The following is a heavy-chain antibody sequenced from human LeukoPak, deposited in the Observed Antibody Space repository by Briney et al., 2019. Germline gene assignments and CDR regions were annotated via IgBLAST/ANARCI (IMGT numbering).Heavy chain of an antibody. V-gene: IGHV1-18*01. CDR2: ISAYNGNT. CDR1: GYTFTSYG. Sequence: ASVKVSCKASGYTFTSYGISWVRQAPGQGLEWMGWISAYNGNTNYAQKLQVRVTMTTDTSTSTAYMELRSLRSDDTAVYYCARDPYYYDSSGLDAFDIWGQGTMVTVSS. J-gene: IGHJ3*02. D-gene: IGHD3-22*01. CDR3: ARDPYYYDSSGLDAFDI.